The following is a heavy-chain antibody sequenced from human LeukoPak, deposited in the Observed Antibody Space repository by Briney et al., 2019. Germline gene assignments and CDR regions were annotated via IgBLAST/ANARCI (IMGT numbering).Heavy chain of an antibody. Sequence: GASVKVSCKASGYTFTSYDINWVRQATGQGLEWMGWMNPNSGNTGYAQKFQGRVTMTRNTSISTAYMELSSLRSEDTAVYYCARTTTMVRRGYFDYWGQGTLVTVSS. CDR1: GYTFTSYD. D-gene: IGHD3-10*01. CDR3: ARTTTMVRRGYFDY. CDR2: MNPNSGNT. J-gene: IGHJ4*02. V-gene: IGHV1-8*01.